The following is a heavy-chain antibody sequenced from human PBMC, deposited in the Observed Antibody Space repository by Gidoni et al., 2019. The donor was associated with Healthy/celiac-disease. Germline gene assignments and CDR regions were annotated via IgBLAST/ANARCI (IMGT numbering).Heavy chain of an antibody. CDR1: GGSISSGSYY. J-gene: IGHJ6*02. V-gene: IGHV4-61*02. CDR3: ARDGHGMDV. Sequence: QVQLQESGPGLVKPSQTLSLTCTVSGGSISSGSYYWRWIRKPAGKGLEWIGRIYTSGSTNYNPSLKSRVTISVDTSKNQFSLKLSSGTAADTAVYYCARDGHGMDVWGQGTTVTVSS. CDR2: IYTSGST.